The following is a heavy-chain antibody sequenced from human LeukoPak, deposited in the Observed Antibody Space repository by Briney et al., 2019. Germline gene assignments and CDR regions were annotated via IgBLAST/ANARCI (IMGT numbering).Heavy chain of an antibody. CDR3: ARVPYYGSGSYYPDDY. CDR2: IYYSGST. J-gene: IGHJ4*02. V-gene: IGHV4-39*07. D-gene: IGHD3-10*01. CDR1: GGSISSSSYY. Sequence: SETLSLTCTVSGGSISSSSYYWGWIRQPPGKGLEWIGSIYYSGSTYYNPSLKSRVTISVDTSKNQFSLKLSSVTAADTAMYYCARVPYYGSGSYYPDDYWGQGTLVTVSS.